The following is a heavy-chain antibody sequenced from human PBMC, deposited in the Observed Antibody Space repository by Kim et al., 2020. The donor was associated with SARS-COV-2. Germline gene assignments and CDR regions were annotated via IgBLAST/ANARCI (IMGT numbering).Heavy chain of an antibody. CDR3: AGSDFWSGYRFDY. Sequence: SETLSLTCNVSGASISRHSWSWIRQPPVKGLEWIGYIDYSGRTNYNTSLKSRVSISLDTSKSQFSLRLNSVTTADTAVFYCAGSDFWSGYRFDYWGQGSLVTVS. CDR2: IDYSGRT. CDR1: GASISRHS. D-gene: IGHD3-3*01. V-gene: IGHV4-59*11. J-gene: IGHJ4*01.